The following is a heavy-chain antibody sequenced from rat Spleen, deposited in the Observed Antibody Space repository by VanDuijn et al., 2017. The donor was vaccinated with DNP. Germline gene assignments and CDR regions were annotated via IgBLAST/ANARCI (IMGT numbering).Heavy chain of an antibody. D-gene: IGHD1-2*01. J-gene: IGHJ3*01. CDR1: GFTFNYYW. Sequence: EVQLVETGGGLVQPGRSLQLSCVASGFTFNYYWMTWVRQVPGKGLEWLASITSNGGNTYYLDSVKGRFTISRDNAKNTLFLEMDSLRFEDTATYYCTTDYYSSYSPFAYWGQGTLVTVSS. CDR3: TTDYYSSYSPFAY. V-gene: IGHV5-31*01. CDR2: ITSNGGNT.